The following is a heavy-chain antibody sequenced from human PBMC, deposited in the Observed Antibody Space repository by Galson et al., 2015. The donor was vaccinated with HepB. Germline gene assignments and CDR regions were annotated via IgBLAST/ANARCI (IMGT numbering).Heavy chain of an antibody. D-gene: IGHD6-13*01. CDR1: GFTFSDYW. V-gene: IGHV3-7*01. CDR2: IKQDGSEK. Sequence: SLRLSCAASGFTFSDYWMSWVRQAPGKGLEWVANIKQDGSEKYYVDSVKGRFTISRDNAKNSLYLQMNSLRAEDTAVYYCVGLSSSRSPFDYWGQGTLVTVSS. J-gene: IGHJ4*02. CDR3: VGLSSSRSPFDY.